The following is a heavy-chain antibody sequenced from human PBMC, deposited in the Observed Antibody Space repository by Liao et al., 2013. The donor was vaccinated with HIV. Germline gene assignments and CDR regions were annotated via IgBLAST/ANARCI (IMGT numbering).Heavy chain of an antibody. CDR3: ARSDYDFWSGYRYYFDY. Sequence: QVQLQESGPGLVKPSETLSLTCTVSGGSISNYYWSWIRQPAGKGLEWIGRIYSSGSANYNPSLKSRVTISVDTSKNQFSLNLTSVNAADTAVYYCARSDYDFWSGYRYYFDYWGQGTLGHRLL. CDR1: GGSISNYY. V-gene: IGHV4-4*07. J-gene: IGHJ4*02. CDR2: IYSSGSA. D-gene: IGHD3-3*01.